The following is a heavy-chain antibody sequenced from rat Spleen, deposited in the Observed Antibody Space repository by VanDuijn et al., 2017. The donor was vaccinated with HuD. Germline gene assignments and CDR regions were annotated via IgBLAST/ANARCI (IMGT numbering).Heavy chain of an antibody. CDR2: ICADGVNT. CDR1: GFTFSNYW. V-gene: IGHV5-58*01. J-gene: IGHJ4*01. Sequence: EVQLVETGGGLVQPGRSLKLSCAASGFTFSNYWMYWVRQAPGKGLEWVSSICADGVNTYYPDSVKGRFTISRDNAKSTLYLQMDSLRSEDTATYYCTNYYSGVMDAWGQGASVTVSS. D-gene: IGHD1-1*01. CDR3: TNYYSGVMDA.